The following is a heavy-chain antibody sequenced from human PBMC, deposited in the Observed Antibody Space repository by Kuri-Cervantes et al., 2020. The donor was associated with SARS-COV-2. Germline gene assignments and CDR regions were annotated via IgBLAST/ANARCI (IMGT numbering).Heavy chain of an antibody. D-gene: IGHD6-19*01. V-gene: IGHV3-23*03. Sequence: GESLKISCAASGFTFSSYAMSWVRQAPGKGLEWVSVIYSGGSSTYYADSVKGRFTISRDNSKNTLYLQMNSLRAEDTAVHYCAKDSYSSGWYWFDPWGQGTLVTVSS. CDR1: GFTFSSYA. CDR3: AKDSYSSGWYWFDP. CDR2: IYSGGSST. J-gene: IGHJ5*02.